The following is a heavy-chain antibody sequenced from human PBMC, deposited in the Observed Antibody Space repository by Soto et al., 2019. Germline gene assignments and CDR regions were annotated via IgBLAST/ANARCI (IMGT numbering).Heavy chain of an antibody. Sequence: GGSLRLSCAASGFTFSSYGMHWVRQAPGKGLEWVAVIWYDGSNKYYADSVKGRFTISRDNSKNTLYLQMNSLRAEDTAVYYCARDYCSSTSCYRWFDPWGQGTLVTVSS. CDR1: GFTFSSYG. CDR2: IWYDGSNK. CDR3: ARDYCSSTSCYRWFDP. D-gene: IGHD2-2*02. J-gene: IGHJ5*02. V-gene: IGHV3-33*01.